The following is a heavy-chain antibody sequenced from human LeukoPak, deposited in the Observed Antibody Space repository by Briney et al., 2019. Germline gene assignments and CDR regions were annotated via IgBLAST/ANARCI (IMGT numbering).Heavy chain of an antibody. J-gene: IGHJ4*02. V-gene: IGHV4-39*07. CDR2: INHSGST. CDR3: ARGMLVGDYGDGIGDY. Sequence: SETLSLTCTVSGDSTSSDRYYGGWVRQPPGKGLEWIGEINHSGSTNYNPSLRSRVTISVDTSKNQFSLKLSSVTAADTAVYYCARGMLVGDYGDGIGDYWGQGTLVTVSS. D-gene: IGHD4-17*01. CDR1: GDSTSSDRYY.